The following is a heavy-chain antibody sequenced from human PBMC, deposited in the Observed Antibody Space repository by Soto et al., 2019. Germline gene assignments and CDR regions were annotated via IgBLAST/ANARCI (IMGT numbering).Heavy chain of an antibody. J-gene: IGHJ4*02. D-gene: IGHD3-3*01. CDR3: ATDSNYDVSNSF. V-gene: IGHV1-69*13. Sequence: SVKVSCKASGGTLNNYAINRVRQAPGQGLEWMGGILPVSAPPDYAQKFQGRVSITADHSTSTVYMELSRLKSDDTAVYFCATDSNYDVSNSFWGQGTLVTVSS. CDR2: ILPVSAPP. CDR1: GGTLNNYA.